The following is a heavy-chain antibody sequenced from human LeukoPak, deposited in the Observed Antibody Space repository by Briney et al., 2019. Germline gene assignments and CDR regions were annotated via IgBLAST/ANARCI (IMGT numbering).Heavy chain of an antibody. CDR1: GFTFNNYA. CDR3: AKRPAQTGSQKYFDY. J-gene: IGHJ4*02. V-gene: IGHV3-23*01. CDR2: ISWSGGST. D-gene: IGHD1-26*01. Sequence: PGGSLRLSCAASGFTFNNYAMSWVRQAPGKGLEWVSTISWSGGSTYYADSVKGRFTISRDNTKDTLSLQMNSLRAEDTAVYFCAKRPAQTGSQKYFDYWGQGDLVTVSS.